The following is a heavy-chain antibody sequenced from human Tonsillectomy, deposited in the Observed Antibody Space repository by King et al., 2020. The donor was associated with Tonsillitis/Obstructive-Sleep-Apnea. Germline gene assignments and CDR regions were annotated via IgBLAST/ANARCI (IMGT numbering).Heavy chain of an antibody. D-gene: IGHD3-16*01. CDR2: ISSDGSNK. Sequence: VQLVESGGGVVQPGRSLRLSCAASEFTFQYLWRALGPPGSRQGAGVVTGISSDGSNKYYGGSVKGRFTISRDNSKNTLYLQMNSLRPEDTAVYYCAKVGGFNWGPLEQWGQGTLVTVSS. CDR3: AKVGGFNWGPLEQ. CDR1: EFTFQYLW. J-gene: IGHJ4*02. V-gene: IGHV3-30*18.